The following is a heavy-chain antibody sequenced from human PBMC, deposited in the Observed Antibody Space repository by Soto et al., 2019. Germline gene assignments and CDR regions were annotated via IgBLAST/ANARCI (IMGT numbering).Heavy chain of an antibody. Sequence: QVQLVQSGAEVREPGSSVKVSCMASGGTFSTSAMNWVRQAPGQGLEWVGGIIPVFGKATYAQNFEGRVTITADGSTPTAYMELSRLRSEDSAVYYCATQLTGDLDFWGQGTLVIVSS. CDR2: IIPVFGKA. CDR3: ATQLTGDLDF. J-gene: IGHJ4*02. CDR1: GGTFSTSA. V-gene: IGHV1-69*12. D-gene: IGHD7-27*01.